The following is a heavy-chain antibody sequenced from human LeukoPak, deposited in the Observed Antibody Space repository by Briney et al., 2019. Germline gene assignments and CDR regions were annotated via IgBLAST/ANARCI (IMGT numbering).Heavy chain of an antibody. CDR3: ARVAIVGATRLQLWFDP. CDR1: GGTFSSYA. J-gene: IGHJ5*02. D-gene: IGHD1-26*01. V-gene: IGHV1-69*04. CDR2: IIPILGIA. Sequence: GASVKVSCKASGGTFSSYAISWVRQAPGQGLEWMGRIIPILGIASYAQKFQGRVTITADKSTSTAYMELSSLRSEDTAVYYCARVAIVGATRLQLWFDPWGQGTLVTVSS.